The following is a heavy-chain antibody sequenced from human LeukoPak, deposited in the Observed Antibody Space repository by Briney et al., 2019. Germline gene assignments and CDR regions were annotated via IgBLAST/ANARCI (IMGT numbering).Heavy chain of an antibody. J-gene: IGHJ4*02. CDR1: GFTFSSYW. Sequence: GGSLRLSCAASGFTFSSYWMSWVRQAPGKGLEWVANIKQDGSEKYYVDSVKGRFTISRDNAKNSLYLQLNSLRAEDTAVYYCARDGSSADFDYWGQGTLVTVSS. D-gene: IGHD6-6*01. CDR2: IKQDGSEK. CDR3: ARDGSSADFDY. V-gene: IGHV3-7*01.